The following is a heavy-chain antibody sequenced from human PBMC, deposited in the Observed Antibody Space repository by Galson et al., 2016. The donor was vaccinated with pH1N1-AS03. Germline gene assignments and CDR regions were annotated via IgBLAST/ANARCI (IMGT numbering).Heavy chain of an antibody. CDR3: ASAIAAAGSS. D-gene: IGHD6-13*01. V-gene: IGHV3-7*01. CDR2: IKQDGSEK. CDR1: GFTFNTYW. Sequence: SLRLSCAASGFTFNTYWMHWVRQAPGKGLEWVANIKQDGSEKYSVDSVKGRFTISRDNAKNSLYLQMNSLRAEDTAVYYCASAIAAAGSSWGQGTLVTVSS. J-gene: IGHJ5*02.